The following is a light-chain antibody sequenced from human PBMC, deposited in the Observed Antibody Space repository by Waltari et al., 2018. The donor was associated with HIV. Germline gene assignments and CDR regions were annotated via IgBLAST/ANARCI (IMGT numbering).Light chain of an antibody. CDR1: ALPSQF. V-gene: IGLV3-25*03. Sequence: SYELAQPPSVSVSPGQTARLTCSGDALPSQFVYWYQQKPGQATIVVIYKDSDRPSGIPERFSGFISGTTATLTISAVQAEDEAEYYCQSADITGTLGVFGGGTRLTV. CDR2: KDS. J-gene: IGLJ2*01. CDR3: QSADITGTLGV.